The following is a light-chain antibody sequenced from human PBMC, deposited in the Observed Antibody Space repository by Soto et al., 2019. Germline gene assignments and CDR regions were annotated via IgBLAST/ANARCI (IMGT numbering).Light chain of an antibody. CDR3: QHYNSYSEA. CDR1: QTISSW. Sequence: DIQMTQSPSTLSGSVGDRVTITCRASQTISSWLAWYQQKPGKAPKLLIYKASTLKSGVPSRFSGSGSGTEFTLNIRSLQPDDFETYYCQHYNSYSEAFGQGTKVDIK. V-gene: IGKV1-5*03. J-gene: IGKJ1*01. CDR2: KAS.